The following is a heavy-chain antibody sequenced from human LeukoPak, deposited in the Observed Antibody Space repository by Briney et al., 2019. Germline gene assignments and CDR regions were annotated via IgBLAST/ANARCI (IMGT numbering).Heavy chain of an antibody. CDR2: IIPTFGTA. D-gene: IGHD2-2*01. V-gene: IGHV1-69*06. J-gene: IGHJ4*02. Sequence: EASVKVSCKASGGTFSSYAISWVRQAPGQGLEWMGGIIPTFGTANYAQKFQGRVTITADKSTSTAYMELSSLRSEDTAVYYCASLQGGYCSSTSCPEIDYWGQGTLVTVSS. CDR1: GGTFSSYA. CDR3: ASLQGGYCSSTSCPEIDY.